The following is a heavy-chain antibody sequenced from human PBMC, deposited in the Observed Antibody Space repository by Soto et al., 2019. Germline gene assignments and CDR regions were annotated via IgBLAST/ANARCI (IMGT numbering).Heavy chain of an antibody. V-gene: IGHV3-30-3*01. CDR2: ISYDGSNN. J-gene: IGHJ6*02. D-gene: IGHD3-16*02. Sequence: QVQLVESGGGVVQPGRSLRLSCAASGFTFSSYAMNWVRQAPGKGLEWVAVISYDGSNNYYADSVKGRFTISRDNSKNTLYLQMNRLRAGDTAVYYCARAQDRDYVWGSYRYFAHYYYGMDVWGQGTTVTVSS. CDR3: ARAQDRDYVWGSYRYFAHYYYGMDV. CDR1: GFTFSSYA.